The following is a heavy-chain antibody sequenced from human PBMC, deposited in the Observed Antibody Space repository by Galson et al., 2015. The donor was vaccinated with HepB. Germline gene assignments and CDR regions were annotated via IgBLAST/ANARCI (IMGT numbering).Heavy chain of an antibody. CDR2: INSHGSAT. CDR3: ARESTWKLDY. Sequence: SLRLSCAASGFTFRKFYMAWVRQAPGKGLEWVANINSHGSATSYVDPVKGRFIVSRDNAGNSLFLQMNSLRADDTAVYYCARESTWKLDYWGRGTLVTVSS. D-gene: IGHD2/OR15-2a*01. J-gene: IGHJ4*02. CDR1: GFTFRKFY. V-gene: IGHV3-7*03.